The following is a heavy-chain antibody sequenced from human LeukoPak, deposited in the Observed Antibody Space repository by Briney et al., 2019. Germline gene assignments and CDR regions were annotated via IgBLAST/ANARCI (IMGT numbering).Heavy chain of an antibody. D-gene: IGHD3-22*01. CDR2: ISYDGSNK. V-gene: IGHV3-30*18. CDR1: GFTFSSYG. CDR3: AKDVGARYYYDSSGYYTL. Sequence: GGSLRLSCAASGFTFSSYGMHWVRQAPGKGLEWVAVISYDGSNKYYADSVKGRFTISRDNSKNTLYLQMNSLRAEDTAVYYCAKDVGARYYYDSSGYYTLWGQGTMVTVSS. J-gene: IGHJ3*01.